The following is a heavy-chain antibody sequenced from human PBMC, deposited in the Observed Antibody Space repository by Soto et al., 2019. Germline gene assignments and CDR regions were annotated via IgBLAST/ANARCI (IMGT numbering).Heavy chain of an antibody. J-gene: IGHJ6*03. CDR1: GYSFTSYW. CDR2: IYPGDSDT. D-gene: IGHD4-4*01. Sequence: GESLKISCKGSGYSFTSYWIGWVRQMPGKGLEWMGIIYPGDSDTRYSPSFQGQVTISADKSISTAYLQWSSLKASDTAMYYCARHKSSNYIDVHYYMDVWGKGTTVTVSS. V-gene: IGHV5-51*01. CDR3: ARHKSSNYIDVHYYMDV.